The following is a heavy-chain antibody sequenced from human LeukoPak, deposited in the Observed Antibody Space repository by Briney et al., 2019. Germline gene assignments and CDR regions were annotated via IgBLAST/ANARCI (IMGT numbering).Heavy chain of an antibody. V-gene: IGHV3-15*07. CDR2: IKSKTDGRTT. D-gene: IGHD6-19*01. CDR3: QWLAGKY. Sequence: GGSLRLSCAASGFTFSNAWMNWVRQAPGKGLEWVGRIKSKTDGRTTDYAAPVKGRFTFSRDDSKNTLYLQMNSLKTEDTAVYYCQWLAGKYWGQGTLVTVSS. CDR1: GFTFSNAW. J-gene: IGHJ4*02.